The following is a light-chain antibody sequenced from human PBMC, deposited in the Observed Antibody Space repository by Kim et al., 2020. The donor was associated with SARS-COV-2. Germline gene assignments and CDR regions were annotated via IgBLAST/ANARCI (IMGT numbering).Light chain of an antibody. Sequence: GHRVTISCSGISSNIGSTYVYWYQHLPGTAPKLLIYNNNQRPSGVPDRFSGSKSGTSASLTISGLRSEDEADYYCASSDDSLSARVFGGGTQLTVL. V-gene: IGLV1-47*02. CDR1: SSNIGSTY. CDR3: ASSDDSLSARV. CDR2: NNN. J-gene: IGLJ3*02.